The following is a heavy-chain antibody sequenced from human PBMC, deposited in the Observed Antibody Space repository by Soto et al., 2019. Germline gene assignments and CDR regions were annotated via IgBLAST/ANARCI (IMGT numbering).Heavy chain of an antibody. CDR3: ARVRCSSISCPNIWFDP. D-gene: IGHD2-2*01. J-gene: IGHJ5*02. CDR2: ISFDGGSK. Sequence: QLHLVESGGGVVQPGRSLRLSCAASGFTFSNYAMHWVRQAPGKGLEWVAVISFDGGSKYYADSVKGRFTISRDNSKNNMYLQMDSVKHADTAVYYCARVRCSSISCPNIWFDPWGQGNPVPVSS. CDR1: GFTFSNYA. V-gene: IGHV3-30*01.